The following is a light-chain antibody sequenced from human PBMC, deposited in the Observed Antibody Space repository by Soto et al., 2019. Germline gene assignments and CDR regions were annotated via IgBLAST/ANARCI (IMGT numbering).Light chain of an antibody. J-gene: IGLJ1*01. Sequence: SYELTQAPSVSVAPGQTATITCGGNNIGSKNVHWYQQKPGQAPVLVVYDDSDRPSGIPERFSGSNSGDTATLTISRVEAGDEDDYYCQVWDTSTAYVFGSGTKLTVL. V-gene: IGLV3-21*02. CDR1: NIGSKN. CDR3: QVWDTSTAYV. CDR2: DDS.